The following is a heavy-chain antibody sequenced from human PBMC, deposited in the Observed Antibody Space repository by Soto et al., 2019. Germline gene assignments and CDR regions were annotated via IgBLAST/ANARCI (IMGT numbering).Heavy chain of an antibody. CDR3: ANYPTIDSYDSSGYYLYGMDV. Sequence: EVQLLESGGGLVQPGGSLRLSCAASGFTFSSYAMSWVRQAPGKGLEWVSAISGSGGSTYYADSVKGRFIISRDKSKNTLYLQLNSSRAKETSVYYCANYPTIDSYDSSGYYLYGMDVWAKGPRSPPP. CDR1: GFTFSSYA. CDR2: ISGSGGST. D-gene: IGHD3-22*01. J-gene: IGHJ6*02. V-gene: IGHV3-23*01.